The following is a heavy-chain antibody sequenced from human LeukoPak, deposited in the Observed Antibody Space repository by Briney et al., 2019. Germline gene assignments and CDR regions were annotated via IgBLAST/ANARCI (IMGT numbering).Heavy chain of an antibody. CDR3: ARDRGLLGYCSSTSCRDAFDI. J-gene: IGHJ3*02. Sequence: GGSLRLSCAASGFTFSSYSMNWVRQAPGKGLEWVSYISSSSSTIYYADSVKGRFTISRDNAKNSLYLQMNSLRAEDTAVYYCARDRGLLGYCSSTSCRDAFDIWGQGTMVTVSS. CDR2: ISSSSSTI. D-gene: IGHD2-2*01. CDR1: GFTFSSYS. V-gene: IGHV3-48*01.